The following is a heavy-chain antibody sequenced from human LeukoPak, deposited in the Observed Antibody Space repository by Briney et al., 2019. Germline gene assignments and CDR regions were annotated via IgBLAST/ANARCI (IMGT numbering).Heavy chain of an antibody. J-gene: IGHJ4*02. CDR1: GFTFSRYW. D-gene: IGHD2-21*01. CDR2: INSDGSRT. CDR3: AKVWTDRDGDCYPGYFDY. Sequence: GGSLRLSCAASGFTFSRYWMHWVRQAPRKGLVWVSHINSDGSRTSYADSVKGRFTISRDNAKNTLYLQMNSLRAEDTAVYYCAKVWTDRDGDCYPGYFDYWGQGTLVTVSS. V-gene: IGHV3-74*01.